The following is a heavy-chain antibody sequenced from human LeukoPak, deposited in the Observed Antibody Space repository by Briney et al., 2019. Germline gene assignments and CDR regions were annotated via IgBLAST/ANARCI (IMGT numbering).Heavy chain of an antibody. J-gene: IGHJ5*02. CDR1: GYTFTGYY. CDR2: INPNAGGT. CDR3: ARANYNWFDP. V-gene: IGHV1-2*02. Sequence: ASVNVSCKASGYTFTGYYVFWVRQAPGQGHEWMGWINPNAGGTNYAQNFQGRVTMTRDTSLSTVYMELSRLRSDDTAVYFCARANYNWFDPWGQGSLVTVSS.